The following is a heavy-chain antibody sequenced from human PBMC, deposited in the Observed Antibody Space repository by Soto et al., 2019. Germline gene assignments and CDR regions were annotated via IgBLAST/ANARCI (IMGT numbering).Heavy chain of an antibody. V-gene: IGHV3-7*03. J-gene: IGHJ6*02. Sequence: GGSLRLSCAASGFTFSSYWMSWVRQAPGKGLEWVANIKQDGSEKYYVDSVKGRFTISRDNAKNSLYLQMNSLRAEDTAVYYCARDKQVGPPYYYYGMDVWGQGTTVTVSS. CDR2: IKQDGSEK. D-gene: IGHD2-15*01. CDR1: GFTFSSYW. CDR3: ARDKQVGPPYYYYGMDV.